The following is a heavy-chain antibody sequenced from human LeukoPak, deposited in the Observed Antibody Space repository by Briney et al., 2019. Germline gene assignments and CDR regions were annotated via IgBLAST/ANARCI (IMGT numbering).Heavy chain of an antibody. V-gene: IGHV4-59*08. J-gene: IGHJ4*02. CDR3: ARAPTVTFFDY. Sequence: NTSETLSLTCTVSGGSISSYYWSWIRQPPGKGLEWIGYIYYSGSTNYNPSLKSRVTISVDTSKNQFSLKLSSVTAADTAVYYCARAPTVTFFDYWGQGTLVTVSS. D-gene: IGHD4-17*01. CDR1: GGSISSYY. CDR2: IYYSGST.